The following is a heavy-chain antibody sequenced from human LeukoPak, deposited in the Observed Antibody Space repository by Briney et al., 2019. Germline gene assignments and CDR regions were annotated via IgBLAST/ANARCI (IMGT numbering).Heavy chain of an antibody. V-gene: IGHV4-34*01. D-gene: IGHD5-18*01. J-gene: IGHJ4*02. CDR2: INHSGST. CDR1: GGSFSGYY. CDR3: ARVNSYGYFPAPMGVDY. Sequence: SETLSLTCAVYGGSFSGYYWSWIRQPPGKGLEWIGEINHSGSTNYNPSLKSRVTISVDTSKNQLSLKLSSVTAADTAVYYCARVNSYGYFPAPMGVDYWGQGTLATVSS.